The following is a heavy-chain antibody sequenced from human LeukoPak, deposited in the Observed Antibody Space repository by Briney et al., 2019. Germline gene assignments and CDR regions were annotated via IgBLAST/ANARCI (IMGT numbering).Heavy chain of an antibody. J-gene: IGHJ4*02. CDR3: ARYYYGSGSYQFDY. CDR2: INFSGIT. V-gene: IGHV4-59*08. D-gene: IGHD3-10*01. CDR1: GGSISSNY. Sequence: SETLSLTCTVSGGSISSNYWSWIRQPPGKGLEWIGYINFSGITDQNPSLKSRVTISVDTSKDQFSLKLSSVTAADTAIYYCARYYYGSGSYQFDYWGQGTLVTVSS.